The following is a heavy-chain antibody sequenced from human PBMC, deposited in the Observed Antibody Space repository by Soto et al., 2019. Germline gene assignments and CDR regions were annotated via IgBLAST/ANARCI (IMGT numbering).Heavy chain of an antibody. J-gene: IGHJ3*02. D-gene: IGHD3-16*02. V-gene: IGHV1-18*01. CDR3: ARSIMITFGGVIALDAFDI. CDR2: ISAYNGNT. Sequence: QVQLVQSGAEVKKPGASVKVSCKASGYTFTSYGISWVRQAPGQGLEWMGWISAYNGNTNYAQKLQGRVTMTTDTSTSTAYMELRSLRSDDTAVYYCARSIMITFGGVIALDAFDIWGQGTMVTVSS. CDR1: GYTFTSYG.